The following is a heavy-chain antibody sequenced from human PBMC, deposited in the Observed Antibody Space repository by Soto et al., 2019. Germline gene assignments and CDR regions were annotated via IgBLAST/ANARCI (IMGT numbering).Heavy chain of an antibody. V-gene: IGHV1-18*01. Sequence: QVQLVQSGPAVKKPGASVKVACKASGYTFLKYGINWVRQAPGQGLEWMGGIQTDNDHASFAQKFEGRVTMTTDTSPRTVYMELRDLSSDDTAVYYCAKDLGSGYRFDYWGQGTPVTVSS. CDR3: AKDLGSGYRFDY. CDR1: GYTFLKYG. CDR2: IQTDNDHA. J-gene: IGHJ4*02. D-gene: IGHD3-9*01.